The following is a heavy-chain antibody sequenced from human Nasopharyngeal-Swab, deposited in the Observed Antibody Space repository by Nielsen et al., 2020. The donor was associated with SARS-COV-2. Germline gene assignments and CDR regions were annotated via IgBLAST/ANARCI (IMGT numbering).Heavy chain of an antibody. V-gene: IGHV3-21*01. CDR3: ARAGLRYDAFDI. CDR2: ISSSSSYI. J-gene: IGHJ3*02. Sequence: WIRQPPGEGLEWVSSISSSSSYIYYADSVKGRFTISRDNAKNSLYLQMNSLRAEDTAVYYCARAGLRYDAFDIWGQGTMVTVSS. D-gene: IGHD3-9*01.